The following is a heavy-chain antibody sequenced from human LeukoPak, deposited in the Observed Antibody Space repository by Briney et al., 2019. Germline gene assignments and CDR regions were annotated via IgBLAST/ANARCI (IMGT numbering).Heavy chain of an antibody. CDR3: AGSPTLPGILSYFDY. Sequence: GGSLRLSCAASGFTFSSYAMSWVRQAPGKGLEWVSAISGSGGSTYYADSVKGRFTISRDNSKNTLYLQMNSLRAEDTAVYYCAGSPTLPGILSYFDYWGQGTLVTVSS. V-gene: IGHV3-23*01. D-gene: IGHD6-13*01. CDR1: GFTFSSYA. J-gene: IGHJ4*02. CDR2: ISGSGGST.